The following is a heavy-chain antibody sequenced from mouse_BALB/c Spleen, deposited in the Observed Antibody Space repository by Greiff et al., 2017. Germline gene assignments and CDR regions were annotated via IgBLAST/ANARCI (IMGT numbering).Heavy chain of an antibody. J-gene: IGHJ2*01. CDR2: ISNLAYSI. V-gene: IGHV5-15*02. Sequence: EVKLMESGGGLVQPGGSRKLSCAASGFTFSDYGMAWVRQAPGKGPEWVAFISNLAYSIYYADTVTGRFTISRENAKNTLYLEMSSLRSEDTAMYYCAREGYDYDLDYWGQGTTLTVSS. CDR3: AREGYDYDLDY. D-gene: IGHD2-4*01. CDR1: GFTFSDYG.